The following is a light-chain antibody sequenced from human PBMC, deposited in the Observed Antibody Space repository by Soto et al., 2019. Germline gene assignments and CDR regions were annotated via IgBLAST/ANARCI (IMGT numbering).Light chain of an antibody. CDR3: QQYNNWHWT. Sequence: EIVMTQSPATLSVSPGERATLSCRASQSVSSNLAWYQQKPGQAPTLLIYGASTRATGIPARFSGSGSGTEFTLTISSLQSEDFAVYYCQQYNNWHWTFGQGTKV. CDR1: QSVSSN. V-gene: IGKV3-15*01. CDR2: GAS. J-gene: IGKJ1*01.